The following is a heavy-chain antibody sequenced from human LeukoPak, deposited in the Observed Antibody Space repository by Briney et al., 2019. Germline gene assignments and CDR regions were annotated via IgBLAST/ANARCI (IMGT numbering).Heavy chain of an antibody. Sequence: GGSLRLSCAASGFNFRTYPMHWVRQAPGKGLEWVSFMSSDATNKIYADSVKGRFTISRDNSRSTLYLQMNSLRPDDTAIYYCVNETLDIEVVPVVMRGYFHHWGQGTLVTVSS. CDR1: GFNFRTYP. V-gene: IGHV3-30*02. D-gene: IGHD2-15*01. CDR3: VNETLDIEVVPVVMRGYFHH. J-gene: IGHJ1*01. CDR2: MSSDATNK.